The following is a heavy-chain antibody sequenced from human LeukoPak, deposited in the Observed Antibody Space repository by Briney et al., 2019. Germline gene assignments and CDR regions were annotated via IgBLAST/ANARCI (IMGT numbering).Heavy chain of an antibody. J-gene: IGHJ4*02. V-gene: IGHV3-43D*03. CDR2: ISWDGGST. CDR1: GFTFHDYA. D-gene: IGHD6-19*01. CDR3: AKMFGSGWDEDTFDY. Sequence: PGGSLRLSCAASGFTFHDYAMHWVRQAPGKGLEWVSLISWDGGSTYYADSVKGRFTISRDNSKNTLYLQMNSLRAEDTAVYYCAKMFGSGWDEDTFDYWGQGTLVTVSS.